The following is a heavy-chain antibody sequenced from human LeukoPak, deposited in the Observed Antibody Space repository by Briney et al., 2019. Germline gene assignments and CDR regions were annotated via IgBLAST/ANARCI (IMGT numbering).Heavy chain of an antibody. D-gene: IGHD2-15*01. CDR3: TRRVGDSCCDGMDV. Sequence: GGSLRLSCTASGFTFSASPIHWVRQASGQGLEWVGRIRSNAYSSASAYAESVKGRFTMSRYDAENTAYLQMNSLKTEDTAVYYCTRRVGDSCCDGMDVWGQGTPVTVSS. CDR1: GFTFSASP. J-gene: IGHJ6*02. V-gene: IGHV3-73*01. CDR2: IRSNAYSSAS.